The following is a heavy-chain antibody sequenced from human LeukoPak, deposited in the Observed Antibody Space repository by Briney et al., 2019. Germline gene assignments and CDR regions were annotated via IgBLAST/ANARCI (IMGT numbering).Heavy chain of an antibody. D-gene: IGHD5-18*01. CDR2: IYYSGST. Sequence: SETPSLTCTVFGGSITSGGYYWTWLRQHPGKGLEWIGYIYYSGSTHYNPSLKSRITISVDTSENQFSLKLSSVTAADTAVYYCARITALGGYFFDYWGQGTLVTVSS. CDR1: GGSITSGGYY. J-gene: IGHJ4*02. V-gene: IGHV4-31*03. CDR3: ARITALGGYFFDY.